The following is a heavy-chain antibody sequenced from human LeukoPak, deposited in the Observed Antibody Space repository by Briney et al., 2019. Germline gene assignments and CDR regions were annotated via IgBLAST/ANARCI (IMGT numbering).Heavy chain of an antibody. CDR1: GFTFSTYG. J-gene: IGHJ6*02. Sequence: GGSLRLSCEASGFTFSTYGMHWVRQAPGKGLEWIALIPYDGSNKYYADSVKGRFTISRDNSKNTLYLQMNSLRAEDTAVYYCARYYGSGRGYYGLDVWGQGTTVTVFS. D-gene: IGHD3-10*01. CDR2: IPYDGSNK. V-gene: IGHV3-30*03. CDR3: ARYYGSGRGYYGLDV.